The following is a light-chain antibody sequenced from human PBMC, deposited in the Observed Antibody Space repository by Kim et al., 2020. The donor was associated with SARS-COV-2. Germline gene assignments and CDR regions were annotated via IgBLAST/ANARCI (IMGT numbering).Light chain of an antibody. CDR1: QSVLYSSNNKNY. J-gene: IGKJ2*01. V-gene: IGKV4-1*01. CDR3: QQYYTTPYT. Sequence: DIVMTQSPDSLAVSLGERATINCKSSQSVLYSSNNKNYLSWYQQKAGKPPKLLIYWASTRESGVPDRFSGSGSGTDFTLTISSLQAEDVAVYYYQQYYTTPYTFGQGTKLEI. CDR2: WAS.